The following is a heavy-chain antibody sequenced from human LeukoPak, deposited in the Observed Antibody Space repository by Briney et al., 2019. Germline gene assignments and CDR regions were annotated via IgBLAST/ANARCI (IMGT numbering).Heavy chain of an antibody. CDR2: ISPNSGNT. V-gene: IGHV1-8*01. CDR3: ARDTAVAIYYYYYGMDV. D-gene: IGHD4-23*01. J-gene: IGHJ6*02. CDR1: GYTFTSYD. Sequence: ASVKVSCKASGYTFTSYDINWVRQAPGQGLEWMGWISPNSGNTGYAQKFQGRVTMTRNTSISTAYMELSSLRSEDTAVYYCARDTAVAIYYYYYGMDVWGQGTTVTVSS.